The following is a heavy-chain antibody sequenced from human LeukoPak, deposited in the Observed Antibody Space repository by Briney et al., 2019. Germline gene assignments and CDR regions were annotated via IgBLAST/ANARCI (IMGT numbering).Heavy chain of an antibody. D-gene: IGHD3-9*01. CDR1: GFTFSSYG. J-gene: IGHJ6*03. V-gene: IGHV3-30*03. Sequence: GGSLRLSCAASGFTFSSYGMHWVRQAPGKGLEWVAVISYDGSNKYYADSVKGRFTISRDNAKNTLYLQMNSLRAEDTAVYYCARVGYDILTGYYAYYYYYMDVWGKGTTVTISS. CDR3: ARVGYDILTGYYAYYYYYMDV. CDR2: ISYDGSNK.